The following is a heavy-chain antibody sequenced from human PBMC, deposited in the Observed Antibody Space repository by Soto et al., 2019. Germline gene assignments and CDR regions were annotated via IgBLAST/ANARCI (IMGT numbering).Heavy chain of an antibody. J-gene: IGHJ4*02. CDR2: INPNVGST. V-gene: IGHV1-46*01. CDR1: GYTFTNYY. Sequence: GASVKVSCKTSGYTFTNYYMHWVRQAPGQGPEWMGIINPNVGSTTYAQRFQGRFSITRDTSTSTVYMELSRLRPEDTAVYYCVRDYDILTAYNYFFDYWGQGTLVTVSS. D-gene: IGHD3-9*01. CDR3: VRDYDILTAYNYFFDY.